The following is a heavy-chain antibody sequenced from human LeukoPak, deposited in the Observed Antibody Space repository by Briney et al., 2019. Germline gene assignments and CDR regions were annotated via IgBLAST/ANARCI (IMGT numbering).Heavy chain of an antibody. Sequence: SQTLSLTCTVSGGSISSGDYYWSWIRQPPGKGLEWIGYIYYSGSTYYNPSLKSRVTISVDTSKNQFSLKQSSVTAADTAVYYCARGTIFGVVTDDYWGQGTLVTVSS. V-gene: IGHV4-30-4*01. CDR2: IYYSGST. D-gene: IGHD3-3*01. J-gene: IGHJ4*02. CDR1: GGSISSGDYY. CDR3: ARGTIFGVVTDDY.